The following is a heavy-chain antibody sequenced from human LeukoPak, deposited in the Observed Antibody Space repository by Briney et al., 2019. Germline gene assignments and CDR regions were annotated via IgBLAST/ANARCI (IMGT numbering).Heavy chain of an antibody. D-gene: IGHD4-23*01. V-gene: IGHV1-69*10. J-gene: IGHJ4*02. Sequence: SVKVSCKASGGTFSSYAISWVRQAPGQGLEWMGGIIPILGIANYAQKFQGRVTITADKSTSTAYMELSSLRSEDTAVYYCARHDEREDYGGNSDYWGQGTLVTVSS. CDR1: GGTFSSYA. CDR2: IIPILGIA. CDR3: ARHDEREDYGGNSDY.